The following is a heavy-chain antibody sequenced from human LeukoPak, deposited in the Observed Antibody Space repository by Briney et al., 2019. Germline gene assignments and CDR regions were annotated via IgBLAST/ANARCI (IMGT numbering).Heavy chain of an antibody. CDR1: GFTFNNYA. V-gene: IGHV3-23*01. CDR2: ISGSGGST. Sequence: PGGSLRLSCAASGFTFNNYAMSWVRQAPGEGLEWVSAISGSGGSTYYALSVKGRFTISRDNAKNSLYLQMNSLRAEDTAVYYCARDPAGTTDYWGQGTLVTVSS. D-gene: IGHD4-17*01. J-gene: IGHJ4*02. CDR3: ARDPAGTTDY.